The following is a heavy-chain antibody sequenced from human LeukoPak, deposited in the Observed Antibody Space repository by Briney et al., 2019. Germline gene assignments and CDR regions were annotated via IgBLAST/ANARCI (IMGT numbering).Heavy chain of an antibody. CDR3: ARYCSGGSCDSSNWFDP. V-gene: IGHV4-39*01. D-gene: IGHD2-15*01. Sequence: SETLSLTCSVSGGSISSSSYYWVWIRQSPRKGLEWSAAIHNSGATYYNPSLKSRVTISVDTSKNQFSLKLSFVTAADTAVYYCARYCSGGSCDSSNWFDPWGQGTLVTVSS. CDR1: GGSISSSSYY. J-gene: IGHJ5*02. CDR2: IHNSGAT.